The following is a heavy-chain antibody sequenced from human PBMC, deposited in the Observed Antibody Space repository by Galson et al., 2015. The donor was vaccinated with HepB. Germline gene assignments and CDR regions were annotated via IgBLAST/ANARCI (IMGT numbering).Heavy chain of an antibody. CDR1: GFTFSSYW. V-gene: IGHV3-7*03. CDR3: ARENGGWYGDYDHPYYGMDV. CDR2: VKQDGSEK. J-gene: IGHJ6*02. D-gene: IGHD4-17*01. Sequence: SLRLSCAASGFTFSSYWMSWVRQAPGKGLEWVANVKQDGSEKYYVDSVKGRFTISRDNAKNSLYLQMNSLRAEDTAVYYCARENGGWYGDYDHPYYGMDVWGQGTTVTVSS.